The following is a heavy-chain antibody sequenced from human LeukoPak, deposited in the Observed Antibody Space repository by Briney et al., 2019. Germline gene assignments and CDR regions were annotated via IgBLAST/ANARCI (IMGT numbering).Heavy chain of an antibody. CDR2: IYYSGST. D-gene: IGHD3-22*01. J-gene: IGHJ5*02. Sequence: SETLSLTCTVSGGSISSSSYYWGWIRQPPGKGLEWIGSIYYSGSTYYNPSLKSRVTISVDTSKNQFSLKLSSVTAADTAVYYCASDYYDSSGYPLGFDPWGQGTLVTVSS. CDR1: GGSISSSSYY. V-gene: IGHV4-39*01. CDR3: ASDYYDSSGYPLGFDP.